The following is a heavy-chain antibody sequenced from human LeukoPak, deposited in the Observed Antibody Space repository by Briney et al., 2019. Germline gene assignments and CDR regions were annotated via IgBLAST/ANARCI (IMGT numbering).Heavy chain of an antibody. CDR1: GFTVSSNY. CDR2: IYSGGST. D-gene: IGHD3-22*01. Sequence: GGSLRLSCAASGFTVSSNYMSWVRQAPGKGLEWVSVIYSGGSTYYADSVKGRFTISRDNSKNTLYLQMNSLRAEDTAVYYCARDRGYYYDSSGHFDYWGQGALVTVSS. J-gene: IGHJ4*02. V-gene: IGHV3-53*01. CDR3: ARDRGYYYDSSGHFDY.